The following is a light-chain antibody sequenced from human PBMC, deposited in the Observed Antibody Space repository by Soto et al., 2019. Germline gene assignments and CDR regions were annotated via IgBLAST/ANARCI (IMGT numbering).Light chain of an antibody. J-gene: IGLJ2*01. V-gene: IGLV2-8*01. Sequence: QSVLTQPPFASGSPGQSVTISCTGTSSDVGAYKFVSWYQLHPGKAPKLMIYEVNVRPSGVPDRFSGSKSGNTASLTVSGLQVEDEADYYCSSYGGRSNLVFGGGTKLTVL. CDR1: SSDVGAYKF. CDR3: SSYGGRSNLV. CDR2: EVN.